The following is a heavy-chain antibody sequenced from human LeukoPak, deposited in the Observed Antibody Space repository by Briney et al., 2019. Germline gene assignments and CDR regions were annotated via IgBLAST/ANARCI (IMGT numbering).Heavy chain of an antibody. V-gene: IGHV3-53*01. Sequence: GGSLRLSCAASGFTVNSNYLSWVRQAPGKGMEWVSTLYNTGNTSYANSGKGRFSISRDNSKNTFILKINSLVTGAPAEYYCARLTSDGRLYFVDWGPGTLVTVSS. J-gene: IGHJ4*02. CDR3: ARLTSDGRLYFVD. D-gene: IGHD6-13*01. CDR2: LYNTGNT. CDR1: GFTVNSNY.